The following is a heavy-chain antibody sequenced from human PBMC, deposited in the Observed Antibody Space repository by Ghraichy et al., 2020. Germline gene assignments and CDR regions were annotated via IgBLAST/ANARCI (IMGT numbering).Heavy chain of an antibody. J-gene: IGHJ6*02. Sequence: SETLSLTCTVSGGSISDYYWSWIRQPPGKGLEWIGYIYYSGSTNYNPSLKSRVTISVDTSKNQFSLKLSSVTAADTAVYYCARHKGSGSYYRTYYGMDVWGQGTTVTVSS. CDR3: ARHKGSGSYYRTYYGMDV. CDR2: IYYSGST. V-gene: IGHV4-59*08. D-gene: IGHD3-10*01. CDR1: GGSISDYY.